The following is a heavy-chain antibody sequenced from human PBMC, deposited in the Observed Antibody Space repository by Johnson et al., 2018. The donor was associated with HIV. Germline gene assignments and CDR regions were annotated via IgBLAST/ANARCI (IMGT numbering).Heavy chain of an antibody. J-gene: IGHJ3*02. Sequence: QVQLVESGGGVVQPGRSLRLSCAASGFTFSSYGMHWVRQAPGKGLEWVAVISYDGSNKYYADSVKGRFTISRDNSKNTLYLQMNSLRAEDTAVYYCARYIILYWKAFDIWGQGTMVTVSS. V-gene: IGHV3-30*03. D-gene: IGHD1-1*01. CDR1: GFTFSSYG. CDR3: ARYIILYWKAFDI. CDR2: ISYDGSNK.